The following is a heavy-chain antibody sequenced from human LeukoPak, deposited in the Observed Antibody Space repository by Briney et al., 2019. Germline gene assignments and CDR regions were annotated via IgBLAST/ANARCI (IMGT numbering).Heavy chain of an antibody. Sequence: GGSLRLSCAASGFTLSDYYMSWIRQAPGKGLEWVSYISSSGSTIYYADSVKGRFTISRDNAKNSLYLQMNSLRAEETAVYYCARDERAAGYFDYWGQGTLVTVSS. J-gene: IGHJ4*02. CDR1: GFTLSDYY. D-gene: IGHD1-14*01. V-gene: IGHV3-11*01. CDR3: ARDERAAGYFDY. CDR2: ISSSGSTI.